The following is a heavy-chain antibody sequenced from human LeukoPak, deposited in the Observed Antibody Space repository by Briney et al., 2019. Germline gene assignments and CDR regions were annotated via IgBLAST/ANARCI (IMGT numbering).Heavy chain of an antibody. CDR3: EKGIVVVVAATDAFDI. Sequence: PGASLRLSCAASGFTFSSYAMSWVRQAPGKGLEWVSAISGSGGSTYYADSVKGRFTIYRDNSKNTLYLKMKRLRDEDTDVYYCEKGIVVVVAATDAFDIWGQGTMVTVSS. CDR2: ISGSGGST. J-gene: IGHJ3*02. D-gene: IGHD2-15*01. CDR1: GFTFSSYA. V-gene: IGHV3-23*01.